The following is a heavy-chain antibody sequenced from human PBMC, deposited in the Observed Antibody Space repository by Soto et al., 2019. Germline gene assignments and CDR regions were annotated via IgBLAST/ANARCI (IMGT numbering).Heavy chain of an antibody. CDR3: ARDSYDFWSGYYRYYFDY. V-gene: IGHV1-18*01. D-gene: IGHD3-3*01. Sequence: ASVKVSCKASGYTFTSYGISWVRQAPGQGLEWMGWISAYNGNTNYAQKLQGRVTMTTGTSTSTAYMELRSLGSDDTAVYYCARDSYDFWSGYYRYYFDYWGQGTLVTVSS. CDR2: ISAYNGNT. J-gene: IGHJ4*02. CDR1: GYTFTSYG.